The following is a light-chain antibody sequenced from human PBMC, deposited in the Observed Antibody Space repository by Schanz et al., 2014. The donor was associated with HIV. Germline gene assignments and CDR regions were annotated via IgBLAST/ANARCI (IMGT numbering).Light chain of an antibody. CDR2: DVT. CDR1: SSDVGTFNY. Sequence: QSALTQPASVSGSPGQSITISCTGTSSDVGTFNYVSWYQQPPGKAPKLMIYDVTNRPSGISNRFSGSKSGNTASLTISGLQAEDEADYYCCSYAGSYTFVVFGGGTKLTVL. V-gene: IGLV2-14*01. CDR3: CSYAGSYTFVV. J-gene: IGLJ3*02.